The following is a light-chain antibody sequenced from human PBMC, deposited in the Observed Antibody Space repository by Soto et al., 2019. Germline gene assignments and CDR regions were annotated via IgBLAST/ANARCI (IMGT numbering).Light chain of an antibody. CDR2: DTS. V-gene: IGLV7-46*01. CDR1: TGTVTSGHY. Sequence: QAVVTQEPSLTVSPGGTVTLTCGSSTGTVTSGHYPYWFQQKPGQAPRTLIYDTSNKHSWTPARFSGSLLGGRAALTLSGAQPEDEAEYFCSLSYSGAVVFGGGTKVTVL. CDR3: SLSYSGAVV. J-gene: IGLJ2*01.